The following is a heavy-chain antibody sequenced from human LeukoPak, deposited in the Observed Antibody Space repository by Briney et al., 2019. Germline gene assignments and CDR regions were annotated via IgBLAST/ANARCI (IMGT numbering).Heavy chain of an antibody. CDR3: AGSASSSWFDY. J-gene: IGHJ4*02. CDR2: ITPFNGNT. CDR1: GYTFTYRY. D-gene: IGHD6-13*01. Sequence: SVKVSCKASGYTFTYRYLHWVRQAPGQALEWMGWITPFNGNTNYAQKFQDRVTITRDRSMSTAYMELSSLRSEDTAMYYCAGSASSSWFDYWGQGTLVTVSS. V-gene: IGHV1-45*02.